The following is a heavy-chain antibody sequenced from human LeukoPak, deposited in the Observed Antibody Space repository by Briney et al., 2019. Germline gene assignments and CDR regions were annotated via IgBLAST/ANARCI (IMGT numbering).Heavy chain of an antibody. CDR2: IIPLFGIA. CDR3: ARVEGLGATTVGFDY. D-gene: IGHD1-26*01. V-gene: IGHV1-69*04. J-gene: IGHJ4*02. Sequence: ASVKVSCKASGGTFSSSAISWVRQAPGQGLEWMGRIIPLFGIANYAQKFRGRVTITADKSTSTAYMELSSLRSEGTAVYYCARVEGLGATTVGFDYWGQGTLVTVSS. CDR1: GGTFSSSA.